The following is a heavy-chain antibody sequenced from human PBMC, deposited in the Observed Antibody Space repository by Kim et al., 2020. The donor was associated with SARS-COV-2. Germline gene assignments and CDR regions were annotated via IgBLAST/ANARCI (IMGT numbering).Heavy chain of an antibody. CDR3: ARDGYGVGAPYYYYGMDV. Sequence: SETLSLTCTVSGGSISSSSYYWGWIRQPPGKGLEWIGSIYYSGSTYYNPSLKSRVTISVDTSKNQFSLKLSSVTAADTAVYYCARDGYGVGAPYYYYGMDVWGQGTTVTVSS. J-gene: IGHJ6*02. D-gene: IGHD1-26*01. CDR2: IYYSGST. V-gene: IGHV4-39*07. CDR1: GGSISSSSYY.